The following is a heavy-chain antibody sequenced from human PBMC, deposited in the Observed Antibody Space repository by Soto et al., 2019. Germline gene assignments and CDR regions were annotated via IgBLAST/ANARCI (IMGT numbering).Heavy chain of an antibody. D-gene: IGHD3-10*01. CDR1: GGSINSYW. J-gene: IGHJ4*02. Sequence: SETLSLTCSVSGGSINSYWWSWIRQPAGKGLEWIGRVYSSGTTDYNPSLNSRATMSVETSKNQFSLKLSSVTAADTAVYCCARDIGSYAYGEGYWGQGIQVTVSS. CDR3: ARDIGSYAYGEGY. CDR2: VYSSGTT. V-gene: IGHV4-4*07.